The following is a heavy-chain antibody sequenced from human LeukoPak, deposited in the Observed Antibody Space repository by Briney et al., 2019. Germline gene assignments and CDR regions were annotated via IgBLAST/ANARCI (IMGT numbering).Heavy chain of an antibody. V-gene: IGHV4-61*08. D-gene: IGHD3-10*01. CDR3: ARRRGSGSINYFDY. Sequence: PSETLSLTCTVSGGSISSGGYYWSWIRQPPGKGLEWIGYIYYSGSTNYNPSLKSRVTISVDTSKNQFSLKLSSVTAADTAVYYCARRRGSGSINYFDYWGQGTLFTVSS. CDR2: IYYSGST. J-gene: IGHJ4*02. CDR1: GGSISSGGYY.